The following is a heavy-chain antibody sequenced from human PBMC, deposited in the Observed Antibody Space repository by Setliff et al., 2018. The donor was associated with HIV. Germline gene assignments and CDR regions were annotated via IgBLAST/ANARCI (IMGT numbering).Heavy chain of an antibody. CDR2: IYYSGST. V-gene: IGHV4-59*11. J-gene: IGHJ4*02. CDR1: GGSMNIHY. CDR3: ARESTDSSGYYRGYFGY. Sequence: TSETLSLTCTVSGGSMNIHYWSWIRQPPGKGLEWIGSIYYSGSTNYNPSLKSRVTISVDTSKNQFSLKLSSVTAADTAVYYCARESTDSSGYYRGYFGYWGQGTLVTVSS. D-gene: IGHD6-19*01.